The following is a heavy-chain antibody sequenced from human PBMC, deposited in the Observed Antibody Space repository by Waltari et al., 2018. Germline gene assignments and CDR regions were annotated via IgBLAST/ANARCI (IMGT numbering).Heavy chain of an antibody. CDR1: GGSMSSHY. CDR3: ASSSGSYYWYDY. J-gene: IGHJ4*02. V-gene: IGHV4-59*11. D-gene: IGHD6-19*01. Sequence: QVQLQESGPGLVKPSETLSLTCTVSGGSMSSHYWSWIRQPPGKGLEWIGFAFHSGSADCNPSLTGRVTISVDTSNRQFVLKLGSMTSADTAIYYGASSSGSYYWYDYWGQGTLVTVSA. CDR2: AFHSGSA.